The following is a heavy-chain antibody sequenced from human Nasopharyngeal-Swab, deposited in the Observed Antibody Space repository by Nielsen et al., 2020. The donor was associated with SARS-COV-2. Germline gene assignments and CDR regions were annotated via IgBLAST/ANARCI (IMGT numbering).Heavy chain of an antibody. J-gene: IGHJ6*03. V-gene: IGHV1-8*01. CDR2: MHPNGGDT. D-gene: IGHD3-16*01. CDR1: GYTFTSYD. Sequence: ASVKVSCKASGYTFTSYDINWVRQAPGQGLEWMGWMHPNGGDTGYAQKFQGRVTMTRDTSTSTAYMELSSLPSEDTAVYYWARATGLVYYYYMDVWGKGTTVTVSS. CDR3: ARATGLVYYYYMDV.